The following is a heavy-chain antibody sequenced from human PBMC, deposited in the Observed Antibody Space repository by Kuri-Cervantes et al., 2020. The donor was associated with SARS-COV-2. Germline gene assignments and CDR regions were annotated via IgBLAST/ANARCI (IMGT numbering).Heavy chain of an antibody. D-gene: IGHD3-10*01. CDR1: GGSISSYY. V-gene: IGHV4-59*12. J-gene: IGHJ4*02. Sequence: SETLSLTCTVSGGSISSYYWSWIRQPPGKGLEWIGYIYHSGSTYYNPSLKSRVTISVDRSKNQFSLKLSSVTAADTAVYYCARGRGSGRFDYWGQGTLVTVSS. CDR3: ARGRGSGRFDY. CDR2: IYHSGST.